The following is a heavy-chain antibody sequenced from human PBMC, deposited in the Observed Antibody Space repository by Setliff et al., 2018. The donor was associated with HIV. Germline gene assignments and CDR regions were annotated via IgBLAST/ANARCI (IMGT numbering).Heavy chain of an antibody. CDR2: IIPMFGTR. J-gene: IGHJ3*02. D-gene: IGHD1-26*01. CDR1: GYTFTSYA. V-gene: IGHV1-69*05. Sequence: SVKVSCKASGYTFTSYAMNWVRQAPGQGLEWMGWIIPMFGTRNYAQKFQGRVTITTDESTSTAYMELSSLRSEDTALYYCARGQSQGYAYSGSYGAFDIWGQGTMVTVS. CDR3: ARGQSQGYAYSGSYGAFDI.